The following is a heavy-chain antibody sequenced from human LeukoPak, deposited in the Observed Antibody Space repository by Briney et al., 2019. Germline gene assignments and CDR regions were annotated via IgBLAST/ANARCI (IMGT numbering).Heavy chain of an antibody. CDR3: AANLGLAVAGITY. CDR1: GGTFSSYA. Sequence: SVKVPCKASGGTFSSYAISWVRQAPGQGLEWMGGIIPIFGTANYAQKFQGRVTITTDESTSTAYMELSSLRSEDTAVYYCAANLGLAVAGITYWGQGTLVTVSS. D-gene: IGHD6-19*01. CDR2: IIPIFGTA. J-gene: IGHJ4*02. V-gene: IGHV1-69*05.